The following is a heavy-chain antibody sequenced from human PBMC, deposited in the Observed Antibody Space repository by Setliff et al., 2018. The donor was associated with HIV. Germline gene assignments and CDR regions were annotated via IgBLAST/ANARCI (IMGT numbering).Heavy chain of an antibody. D-gene: IGHD2-2*01. CDR2: IYQSGTT. CDR3: AGQDIGAVPALGAFDI. J-gene: IGHJ3*02. V-gene: IGHV4-39*07. CDR1: GGPITTSTYY. Sequence: SETLSLTCSVSGGPITTSTYYWGWIRQPPGKGLEWIGNIYQSGTTYYNSSLTSRVTMSVDTSKNQFSLKLSSVTAADTAVYYCAGQDIGAVPALGAFDIWGQGTMVTVS.